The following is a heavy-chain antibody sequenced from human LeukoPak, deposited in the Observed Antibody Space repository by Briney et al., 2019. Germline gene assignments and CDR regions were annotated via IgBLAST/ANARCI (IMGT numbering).Heavy chain of an antibody. V-gene: IGHV1-24*01. CDR3: ATSALPNYIVGATGGFDY. J-gene: IGHJ4*02. Sequence: ASVKVSCKVSGYTLTELSMHWVRQAPGKGLEWMGGFDPEDGETIYAQKFQGRVTMTEDTSTDTDYMELSSLRSEDTAVYYCATSALPNYIVGATGGFDYWGQGTLVTVSS. CDR2: FDPEDGET. CDR1: GYTLTELS. D-gene: IGHD1-26*01.